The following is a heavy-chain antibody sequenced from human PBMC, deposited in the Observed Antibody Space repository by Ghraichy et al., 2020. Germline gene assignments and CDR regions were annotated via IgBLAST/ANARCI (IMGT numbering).Heavy chain of an antibody. CDR3: TTSTVGDYGAYFQH. CDR1: GFTFSNAW. D-gene: IGHD4-17*01. CDR2: IKSKTDGGTT. J-gene: IGHJ1*01. V-gene: IGHV3-15*01. Sequence: GGSLRLSCAASGFTFSNAWMSWVRQAPGKGLEWVGRIKSKTDGGTTDYAAPVKGRFTISRDDSKNTLYLQMNSLKTEDTAVYYCTTSTVGDYGAYFQHWGQGTLVTVSS.